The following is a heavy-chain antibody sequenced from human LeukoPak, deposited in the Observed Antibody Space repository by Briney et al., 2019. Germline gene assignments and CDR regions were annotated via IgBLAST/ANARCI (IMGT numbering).Heavy chain of an antibody. V-gene: IGHV3-23*01. CDR3: AKIGRSYDFWTGYYEEEVDYMDV. Sequence: GGSLRLSCVASGFTFSSYNMNWVRQAPGKGLEWVSGISDSGVGTKHADSVKGRFTISRDNSKNTLYLQMNSLRAEDTAVYYCAKIGRSYDFWTGYYEEEVDYMDVWGKGTTVTVSS. J-gene: IGHJ6*03. CDR1: GFTFSSYN. CDR2: ISDSGVGT. D-gene: IGHD3-3*01.